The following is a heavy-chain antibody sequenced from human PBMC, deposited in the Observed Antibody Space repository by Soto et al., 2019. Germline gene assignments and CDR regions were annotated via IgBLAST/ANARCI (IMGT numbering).Heavy chain of an antibody. CDR1: GGSLSGYY. V-gene: IGHV4-34*02. CDR3: ATFPPEGRTATPRGDDAFDI. J-gene: IGHJ3*02. D-gene: IGHD3-10*01. CDR2: INHSGSP. Sequence: QLHVEQRGTGLLKPSETVSLTCDVYGGSLSGYYWSWIRQAPGKGMEWIVEINHSGSPNYNPSLQSRVSVSVDTSKTHLSLKLSSVTAADTAVYYCATFPPEGRTATPRGDDAFDIWGQGTLVTVSS.